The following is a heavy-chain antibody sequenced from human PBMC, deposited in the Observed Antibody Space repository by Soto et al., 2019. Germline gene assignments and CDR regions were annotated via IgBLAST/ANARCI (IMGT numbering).Heavy chain of an antibody. CDR3: ARGPKESSGSPRWY. D-gene: IGHD1-26*01. V-gene: IGHV1-18*01. CDR1: GYTFTSYG. J-gene: IGHJ4*02. Sequence: QVQLVQSGAEVKKPGASVKVSCKASGYTFTSYGISWVRQAPGQGLEWMGWISGYNGNIKYSQRFQGRVTMTTDTSTSTAYRELRSLRSDDTAVYYCARGPKESSGSPRWYWGQGTLVTVSS. CDR2: ISGYNGNI.